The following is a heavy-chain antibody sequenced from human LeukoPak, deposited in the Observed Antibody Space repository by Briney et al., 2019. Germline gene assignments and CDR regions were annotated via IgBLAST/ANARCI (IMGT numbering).Heavy chain of an antibody. D-gene: IGHD1-26*01. V-gene: IGHV1-2*02. CDR3: ARTKLSIVGATPSDPYYYYGMDV. Sequence: ASVKVSCKASGYTFTGYYMHWVRQAPGQGLEWMGWINPNSGGTNYAQKFQGRVTMTRDTSISTAYMELSRLRSDDTAVYYCARTKLSIVGATPSDPYYYYGMDVWGQGTTVTVSS. CDR1: GYTFTGYY. J-gene: IGHJ6*02. CDR2: INPNSGGT.